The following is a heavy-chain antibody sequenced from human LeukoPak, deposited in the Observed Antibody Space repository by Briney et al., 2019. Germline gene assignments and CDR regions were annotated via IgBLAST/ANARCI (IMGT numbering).Heavy chain of an antibody. D-gene: IGHD6-19*01. CDR2: IYPGDSDT. CDR3: ARRPVAVAGTPLDY. CDR1: GYSFTSYW. V-gene: IGHV5-51*01. J-gene: IGHJ4*02. Sequence: GESLNISCEGSGYSFTSYWIGWVRQTPGKGLEWMGIIYPGDSDTRYSPSFQGQVTISADKSISTAYLQWSSLKASDPAMYYCARRPVAVAGTPLDYWGQGTLVTVSS.